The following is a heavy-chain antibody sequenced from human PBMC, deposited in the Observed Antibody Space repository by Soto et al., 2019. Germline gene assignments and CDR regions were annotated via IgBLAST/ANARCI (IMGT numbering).Heavy chain of an antibody. V-gene: IGHV1-3*01. D-gene: IGHD7-27*01. CDR3: ARSHLLGIGFDY. CDR2: INAGNGNT. CDR1: GYTFTSYA. Sequence: ASVKVSCKASGYTFTSYAMHWVRQAPGQRLEWMGWINAGNGNTKYSQKFQGRVTITRDTSASTAYMELSSLRSEDTAVYYCARSHLLGIGFDYWGQGTLVTVSS. J-gene: IGHJ4*02.